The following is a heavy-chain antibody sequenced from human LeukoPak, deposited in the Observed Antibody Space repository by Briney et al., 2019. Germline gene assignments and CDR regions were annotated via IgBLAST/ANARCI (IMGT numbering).Heavy chain of an antibody. J-gene: IGHJ6*02. V-gene: IGHV4-4*02. D-gene: IGHD3-9*01. CDR3: ARTYYDILTGYYMPLDV. CDR1: GGSISSSNW. CDR2: IYHSGST. Sequence: SGTLSLTCAVSGGSISSSNWWSWVRQPPGKGLEWIGEIYHSGSTNYNPSLKSRVTISVDRSKNQFSLKLSSVTAADTAVYYCARTYYDILTGYYMPLDVWGQGTTVTVSS.